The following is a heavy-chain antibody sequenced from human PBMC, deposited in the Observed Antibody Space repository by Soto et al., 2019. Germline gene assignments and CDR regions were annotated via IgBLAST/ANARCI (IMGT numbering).Heavy chain of an antibody. CDR2: IYYSGST. D-gene: IGHD4-17*01. Sequence: SETLSLTCTVSGGSISSYYWSWIRQPPGKGLEWIGYIYYSGSTNYNPSLKSRVTISGDTSKNQFSLKLSSVTAADTAVYYCARFTSTVSFGYWGQGTLVTVSS. V-gene: IGHV4-59*01. CDR1: GGSISSYY. J-gene: IGHJ4*02. CDR3: ARFTSTVSFGY.